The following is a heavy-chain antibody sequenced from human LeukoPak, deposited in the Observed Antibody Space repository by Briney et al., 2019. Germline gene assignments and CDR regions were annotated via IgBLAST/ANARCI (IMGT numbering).Heavy chain of an antibody. CDR2: IYYSGST. Sequence: PSQTLSLTCTVSGGSISSGGYYWSCIRQHPGKGLEWIGYIYYSGSTYYNPSLKSRVTISVDTSKNQFSLKLSSVTAADTAVYYCARGVLYYDFWSGSKLFDYWGQGTLVTVSS. CDR1: GGSISSGGYY. D-gene: IGHD3-3*01. J-gene: IGHJ4*02. V-gene: IGHV4-31*03. CDR3: ARGVLYYDFWSGSKLFDY.